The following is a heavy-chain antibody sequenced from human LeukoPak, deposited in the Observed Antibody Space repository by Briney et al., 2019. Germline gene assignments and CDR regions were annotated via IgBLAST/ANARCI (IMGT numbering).Heavy chain of an antibody. CDR1: GYNFRNYG. CDR2: ITAGNGNT. Sequence: ASVTDTCKASGYNFRNYGIGWVRQAPRQGLEWMGWITAGNGNTNYAQKVQGRVHINPDTSTSTAYMELRSLRSDDTAVYFCARDSARGYSYGYEAFDVWGQGTPVTLSS. CDR3: ARDSARGYSYGYEAFDV. J-gene: IGHJ3*01. V-gene: IGHV1-18*01. D-gene: IGHD5-18*01.